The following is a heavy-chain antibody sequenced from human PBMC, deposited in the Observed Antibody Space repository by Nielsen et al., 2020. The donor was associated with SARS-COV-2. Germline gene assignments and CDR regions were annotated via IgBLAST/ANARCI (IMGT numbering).Heavy chain of an antibody. Sequence: ASVKVSCKASGYTFTGYYVQWARQAPGQGLEWMGLINPTNGGTTYAQKFLGTVTMTRDTSTSTVYMELSSLRSDDTAVYYCARDSSGTYRRVDYWGQGTLVTVSS. CDR2: INPTNGGT. D-gene: IGHD3-22*01. CDR1: GYTFTGYY. J-gene: IGHJ4*02. V-gene: IGHV1-46*01. CDR3: ARDSSGTYRRVDY.